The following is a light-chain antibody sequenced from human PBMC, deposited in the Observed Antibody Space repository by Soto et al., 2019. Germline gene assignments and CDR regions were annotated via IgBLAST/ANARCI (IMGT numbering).Light chain of an antibody. CDR3: QQYGSSPLYT. CDR2: GAS. V-gene: IGKV3-20*01. J-gene: IGKJ2*01. CDR1: QSVSSSY. Sequence: EIVLTQSPGTLSLSPGERATLSCRASQSVSSSYLAWYQQKPGQAPRLRIYGASSRATGIPDRFSGSGSGTDFTLTIIRLEPEDFAVYYCQQYGSSPLYTFGQGTKREIK.